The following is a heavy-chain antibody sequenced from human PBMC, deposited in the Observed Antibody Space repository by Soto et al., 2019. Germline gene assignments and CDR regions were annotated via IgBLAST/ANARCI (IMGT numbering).Heavy chain of an antibody. Sequence: QVRLVQSGAELRKPGASVKVSCQAYGYRFSSYGVHWLRQAPGQGLEWMGWIDPNNGNRNYAQKFEDRLSMTTATSTNTIYMELKSLKSDDTAIYYCARDRLRGYDSSGFYSWGQGTLVTVSS. D-gene: IGHD3-22*01. J-gene: IGHJ4*02. CDR3: ARDRLRGYDSSGFYS. CDR2: IDPNNGNR. V-gene: IGHV1-18*01. CDR1: GYRFSSYG.